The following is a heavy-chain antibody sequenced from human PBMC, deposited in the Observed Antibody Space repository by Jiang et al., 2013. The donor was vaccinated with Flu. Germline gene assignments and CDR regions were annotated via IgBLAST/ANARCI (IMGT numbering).Heavy chain of an antibody. CDR3: ARDPDRWQNYFDY. J-gene: IGHJ4*02. CDR1: GYTFTNYY. CDR2: INPKNGDT. D-gene: IGHD2-15*01. V-gene: IGHV1-2*02. Sequence: SGAEVKPPGASVKASCKASGYTFTNYYIHWVRQAPGQGLEYMGWINPKNGDTKYAQKFQGRVTMTRDTSISTVYMELSRLTSDDTAVYYCARDPDRWQNYFDYWGQGTLVTVSS.